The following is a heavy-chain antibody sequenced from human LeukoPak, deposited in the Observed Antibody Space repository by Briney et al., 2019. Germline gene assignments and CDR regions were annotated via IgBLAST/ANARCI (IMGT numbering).Heavy chain of an antibody. V-gene: IGHV4-59*01. CDR3: ARGPTVTTGDFDY. J-gene: IGHJ4*02. CDR2: ISSSGGT. Sequence: ESGPGLVKPSETLSLTCTVSGGSMINYYCSWIRQPPGKGLEWIGYISSSGGTSYNPSLESRVTISVDTAKNQFSLKLTSVTAADMAVYYCARGPTVTTGDFDYWGQGTLVTVSS. CDR1: GGSMINYY. D-gene: IGHD4-17*01.